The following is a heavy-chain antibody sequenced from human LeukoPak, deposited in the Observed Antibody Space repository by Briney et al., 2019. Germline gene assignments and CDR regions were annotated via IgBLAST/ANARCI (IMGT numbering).Heavy chain of an antibody. CDR1: GFTFRNYV. CDR2: TSPDLNVK. CDR3: AREGYYGSGSPPSLYFDY. J-gene: IGHJ4*02. D-gene: IGHD3-10*01. Sequence: PGGSLGLSCAASGFTFRNYVIRWVRQAPGKGLEWVAVTSPDLNVKLYADSVKGRFTISRDNSRSTLYLQMNSLRPEDTAIYYCAREGYYGSGSPPSLYFDYWGQGTLVTVSS. V-gene: IGHV3-30-3*01.